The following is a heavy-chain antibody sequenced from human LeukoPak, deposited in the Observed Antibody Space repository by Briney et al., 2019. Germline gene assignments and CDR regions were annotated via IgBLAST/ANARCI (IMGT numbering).Heavy chain of an antibody. V-gene: IGHV3-7*01. CDR1: GFNFGRHW. Sequence: GGSLRLSCAASGFNFGRHWMSWVRQAPGKGLEWVATIKPDGRDKYYVDSVKGRFTMSRDNGKNSVYLQMNSLRAEDTAVYYCAAVSSGWYLASNFDYWGQGTLVTVSS. CDR2: IKPDGRDK. D-gene: IGHD6-19*01. J-gene: IGHJ4*02. CDR3: AAVSSGWYLASNFDY.